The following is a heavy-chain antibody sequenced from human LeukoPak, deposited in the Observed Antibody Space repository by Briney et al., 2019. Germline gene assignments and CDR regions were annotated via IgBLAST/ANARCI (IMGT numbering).Heavy chain of an antibody. J-gene: IGHJ4*02. D-gene: IGHD5-18*01. CDR1: GYTFTGYY. Sequence: ASVKVSCKASGYTFTGYYMHWVRQAPGQGLEGMGRINPNSGGTNYAQKFQGRVTMTRDTSISTAYMELSRLRSDDTAVYYFARVDTAMVKPFDYWGRGTLVTVSS. CDR2: INPNSGGT. CDR3: ARVDTAMVKPFDY. V-gene: IGHV1-2*06.